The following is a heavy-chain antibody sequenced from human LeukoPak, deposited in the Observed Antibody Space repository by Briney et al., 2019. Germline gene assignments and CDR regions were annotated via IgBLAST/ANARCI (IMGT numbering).Heavy chain of an antibody. D-gene: IGHD1-26*01. J-gene: IGHJ6*02. V-gene: IGHV1-69*04. Sequence: SVKVSCKASGGTFSSYAISWVRQAPGQGLEWMGRIIPILGIANYAQKFQGRVTIIADKFTSTAYMELSSLRSEDTAVYYCARDQKVGATPYFGMDVWGQGTTVTVSS. CDR3: ARDQKVGATPYFGMDV. CDR1: GGTFSSYA. CDR2: IIPILGIA.